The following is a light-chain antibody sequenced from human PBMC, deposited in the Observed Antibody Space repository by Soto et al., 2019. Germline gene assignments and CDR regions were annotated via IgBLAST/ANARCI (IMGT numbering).Light chain of an antibody. Sequence: EIVLTQSPGTLSLSPGERATLSCRASQSVPKNYLAWYQHKPGQAPRLLIYGPSSRATRIPDRFSGSGSGTDFTLSISRLEPDDFAVYYCHQYATSPQTFGQGTKVEIK. J-gene: IGKJ1*01. CDR2: GPS. V-gene: IGKV3-20*01. CDR1: QSVPKNY. CDR3: HQYATSPQT.